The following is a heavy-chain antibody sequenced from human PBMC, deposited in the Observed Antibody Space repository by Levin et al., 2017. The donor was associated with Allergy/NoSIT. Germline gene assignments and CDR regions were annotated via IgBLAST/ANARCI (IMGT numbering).Heavy chain of an antibody. CDR3: ARDPAPVGRAWFDY. CDR1: GYTFTGYH. V-gene: IGHV1-2*02. Sequence: RGESLKISCKASGYTFTGYHIHWVRQAPGQGLEWMGWINPNTGGTNYAQKFQGRVTVTRDTSISTAYMEMSSLTSGDTAVYYCARDPAPVGRAWFDYWGQGTLVTVSS. CDR2: INPNTGGT. D-gene: IGHD6-13*01. J-gene: IGHJ4*02.